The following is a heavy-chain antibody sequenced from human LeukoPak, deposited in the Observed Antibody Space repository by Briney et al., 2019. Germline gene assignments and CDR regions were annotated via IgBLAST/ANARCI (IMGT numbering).Heavy chain of an antibody. J-gene: IGHJ5*02. CDR3: ARHLGSSGWFGGWFDP. CDR2: IYPGDSDT. CDR1: GYSFTSYW. Sequence: GESLKISCKGSGYSFTSYWIGWVRQMPGKGLEWMGIIYPGDSDTRYSPSFQGQVTISADKYISTAYLQWSSLKASDTAMYYCARHLGSSGWFGGWFDPWGQGTLVTVSS. V-gene: IGHV5-51*01. D-gene: IGHD6-19*01.